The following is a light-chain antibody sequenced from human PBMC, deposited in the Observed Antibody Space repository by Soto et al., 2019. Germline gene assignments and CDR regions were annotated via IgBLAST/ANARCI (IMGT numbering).Light chain of an antibody. CDR2: GAS. J-gene: IGKJ4*01. V-gene: IGKV3-20*01. CDR1: QSVGSNY. Sequence: EIVLTQSPGTLSLSPGDRATLSCRASQSVGSNYLAWYQQKPGQAPRLLIYGASNRATGIPDTFSGSGSGTDFTLTISRLDPEDFAVYYCQQYGSAPSTFGGGTKVEIK. CDR3: QQYGSAPST.